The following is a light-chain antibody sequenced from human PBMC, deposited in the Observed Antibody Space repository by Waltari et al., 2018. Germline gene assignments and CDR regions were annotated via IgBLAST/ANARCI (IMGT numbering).Light chain of an antibody. CDR1: KSIARW. J-gene: IGKJ5*01. V-gene: IGKV1-5*03. CDR2: KAS. CDR3: QTYDSYSAT. Sequence: DIQMTQSPSTLSASVVDRVTITCRASKSIARWLAWYQQKTGNASERLIYKASILESGVSSRFSGGGSGTEFIITIIRVQTDDFATYYCQTYDSYSATFG.